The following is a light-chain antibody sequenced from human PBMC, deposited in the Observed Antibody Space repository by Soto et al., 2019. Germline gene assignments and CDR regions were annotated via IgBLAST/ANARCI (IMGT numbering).Light chain of an antibody. Sequence: IQLTQSPSSLSASVGDRVTITCRASQGISSYLAWYQQKPGKAPELLIYAASTLQSGVPSRFSGSGSGTDFTLTISSLQPEDFATYYCQQSYSTPPTFGQGTKV. V-gene: IGKV1-39*01. J-gene: IGKJ1*01. CDR3: QQSYSTPPT. CDR1: QGISSY. CDR2: AAS.